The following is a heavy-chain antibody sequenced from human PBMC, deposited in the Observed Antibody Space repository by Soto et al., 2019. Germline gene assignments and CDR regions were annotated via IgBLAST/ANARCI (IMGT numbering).Heavy chain of an antibody. CDR2: IIPIFGTA. J-gene: IGHJ5*02. Sequence: PEKGLEWMGGIIPIFGTANYAQKFQGRVTITADESTSTAYMELSSLRSEDTAVYYCARDRGSYYPLITINDCFDPWRQGTLVTVSS. D-gene: IGHD1-26*01. CDR3: ARDRGSYYPLITINDCFDP. V-gene: IGHV1-69*01.